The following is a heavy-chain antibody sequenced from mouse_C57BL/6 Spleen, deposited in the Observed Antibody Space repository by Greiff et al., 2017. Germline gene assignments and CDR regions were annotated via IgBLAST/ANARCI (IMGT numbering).Heavy chain of an antibody. Sequence: QVQLQQSGAELVMPGASVKLSCKASGYTFTSYWMHWVKQRPGQGLEWIGEIDPSDSYTNYNQKFKGKSTLTVDKSSSTAYMQLSSLTSEDSAVYYCARGLGTEGFAYWGQGTLVTVSA. CDR2: IDPSDSYT. CDR3: ARGLGTEGFAY. V-gene: IGHV1-69*01. CDR1: GYTFTSYW. J-gene: IGHJ3*01. D-gene: IGHD2-14*01.